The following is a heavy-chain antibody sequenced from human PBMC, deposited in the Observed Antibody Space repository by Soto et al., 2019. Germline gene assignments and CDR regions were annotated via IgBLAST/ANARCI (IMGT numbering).Heavy chain of an antibody. CDR2: ISAYNGNT. D-gene: IGHD2-2*01. CDR3: ARDSWTELPAAPDY. Sequence: ASVKVSCKASGYTFTNYGISWVRQAPGQGLEWMGWISAYNGNTNYAQKLQGRVTMTTDTSTNTAYMELRSLRSDDAAVYYCARDSWTELPAAPDYWGQGTLVTVSS. CDR1: GYTFTNYG. J-gene: IGHJ4*02. V-gene: IGHV1-18*01.